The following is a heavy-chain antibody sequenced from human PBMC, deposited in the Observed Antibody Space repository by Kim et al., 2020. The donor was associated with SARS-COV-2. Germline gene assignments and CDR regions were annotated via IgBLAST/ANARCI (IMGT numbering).Heavy chain of an antibody. CDR2: ISSSGSTI. J-gene: IGHJ6*02. Sequence: GGSLRLSCAASGFTFSNYSMNWVRQAPGKGLEWVSYISSSGSTIYYADSVKGRFTISRDNAKNTLYLQMNSLRDEDTAVYYCASVSMVRSVWGQGTTVTVSS. CDR3: ASVSMVRSV. D-gene: IGHD3-10*01. CDR1: GFTFSNYS. V-gene: IGHV3-48*02.